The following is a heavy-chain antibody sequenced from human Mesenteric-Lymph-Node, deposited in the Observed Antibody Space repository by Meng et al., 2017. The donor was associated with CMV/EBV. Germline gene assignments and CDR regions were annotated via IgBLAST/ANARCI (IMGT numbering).Heavy chain of an antibody. D-gene: IGHD3-10*01. V-gene: IGHV1-69*06. J-gene: IGHJ4*02. CDR1: GTFRSYA. CDR3: ARAEYTSITMVRGVMDY. Sequence: GTFRSYAISWVRQAPGQGLEWMGGILPIFGTANYAQKFQGRVTITADKSTSTAYMELSSLRSEDTAVYYCARAEYTSITMVRGVMDYWGQGTLVTVSS. CDR2: ILPIFGTA.